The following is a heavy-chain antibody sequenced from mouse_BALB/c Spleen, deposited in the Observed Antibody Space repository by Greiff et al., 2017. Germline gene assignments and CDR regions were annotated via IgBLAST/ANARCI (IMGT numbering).Heavy chain of an antibody. Sequence: VQLQQSGPGLVQPSQSLSITCTVSGFSLTSYGVHWVRQSPGKGLEWLGVIWSGGSTDYNAAFISRLSISKDNSKSQVFFKMNSLQADDTAIYYCARNYRSNYYGSRYFDVWGAGTTVTVSS. CDR3: ARNYRSNYYGSRYFDV. CDR1: GFSLTSYG. J-gene: IGHJ1*01. V-gene: IGHV2-4-1*01. D-gene: IGHD1-1*01. CDR2: IWSGGST.